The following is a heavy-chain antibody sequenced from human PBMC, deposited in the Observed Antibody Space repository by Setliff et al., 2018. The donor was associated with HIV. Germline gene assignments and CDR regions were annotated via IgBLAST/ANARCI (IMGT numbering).Heavy chain of an antibody. V-gene: IGHV4-39*01. CDR3: ARLRGLNLEPFDY. D-gene: IGHD1-1*01. J-gene: IGHJ4*02. CDR1: GGSIEFSSYY. CDR2: VYYSWST. Sequence: SETLSLTCSFSGGSIEFSSYYWGWIRQPPGKELEWIGSVYYSWSTYYNPSLKSRLTIPVDTSTNKFSLKLSSLTAADTAVYYCARLRGLNLEPFDYWGQGTLVTVSS.